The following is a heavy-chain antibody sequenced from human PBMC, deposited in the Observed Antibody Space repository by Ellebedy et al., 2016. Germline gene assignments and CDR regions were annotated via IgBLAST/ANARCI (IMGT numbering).Heavy chain of an antibody. CDR3: AKDLERGLEWSQSAFDY. Sequence: GGSLRLXXAASGFKFDDYAMHWVRQVPGKGLEWVSGTNWNGGNKEYADSVKGRFTISRDNAKKSLYLQMDSLRPADTALYYCAKDLERGLEWSQSAFDYWGQGTLVTVSS. CDR2: TNWNGGNK. D-gene: IGHD3-3*01. CDR1: GFKFDDYA. J-gene: IGHJ4*02. V-gene: IGHV3-9*01.